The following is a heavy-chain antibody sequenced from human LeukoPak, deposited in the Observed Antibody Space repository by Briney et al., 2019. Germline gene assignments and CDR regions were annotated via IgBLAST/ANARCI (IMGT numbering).Heavy chain of an antibody. CDR3: ATVEDDYVWGSYRQTYFDY. V-gene: IGHV1-24*01. CDR1: GYTLTELS. Sequence: GASVKVSCKVSGYTLTELSMHWVRQAPGKGLEWMGGFDPEDGETIYAQKFQGRVTMTEDTSTDTAYMELSSLRSEDTAVYYCATVEDDYVWGSYRQTYFDYWGQETLVTVS. J-gene: IGHJ4*02. CDR2: FDPEDGET. D-gene: IGHD3-16*02.